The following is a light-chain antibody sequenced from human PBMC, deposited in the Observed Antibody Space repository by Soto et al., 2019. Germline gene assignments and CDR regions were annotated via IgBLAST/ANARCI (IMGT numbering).Light chain of an antibody. Sequence: QSALTQPASVSGSPGQSITTSCTGTSSDVGSYNYVSWYQQHPGKAPKLMIYDVSNRPSGVSNRFSGSKSGNTASLTISGLQAEDEADYYCSSYTSSITVIFGGGTKVTVL. CDR3: SSYTSSITVI. J-gene: IGLJ2*01. V-gene: IGLV2-14*01. CDR1: SSDVGSYNY. CDR2: DVS.